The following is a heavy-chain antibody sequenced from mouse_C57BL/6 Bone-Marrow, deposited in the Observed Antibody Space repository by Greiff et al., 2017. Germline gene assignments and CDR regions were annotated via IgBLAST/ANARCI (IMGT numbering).Heavy chain of an antibody. J-gene: IGHJ3*01. V-gene: IGHV1-69*01. Sequence: QVQLQQPGAELVMPGASVKLSCKASGYTFTSYWMHWVKQRPGQGLEWIGEIDPSDSYTNYNQKFKGKSTLTVDKSSSTAYMQLSSLTSEDSAVYYGARRATFGRSGYVVFAYWGQGTMVTVSA. CDR1: GYTFTSYW. CDR2: IDPSDSYT. CDR3: ARRATFGRSGYVVFAY. D-gene: IGHD3-2*02.